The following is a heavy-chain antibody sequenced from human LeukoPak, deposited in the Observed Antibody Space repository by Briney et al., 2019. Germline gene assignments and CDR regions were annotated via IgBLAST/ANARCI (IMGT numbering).Heavy chain of an antibody. CDR2: IIPIFGTA. CDR3: ARDRFGGTMVRGVIRLNAFDI. V-gene: IGHV1-69*05. CDR1: GGTFSSYA. Sequence: ASVKVSCKASGGTFSSYAISWVRQAPGQGLEWMGGIIPIFGTANYAQKFQGRVTITTDGSTSTAYMELSSLRSEDTAVYYCARDRFGGTMVRGVIRLNAFDIWGQGTMVTVSS. J-gene: IGHJ3*02. D-gene: IGHD3-10*01.